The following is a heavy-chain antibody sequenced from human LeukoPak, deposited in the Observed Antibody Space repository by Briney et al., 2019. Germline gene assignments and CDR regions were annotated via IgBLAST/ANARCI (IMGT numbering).Heavy chain of an antibody. CDR2: IIPIFGTA. J-gene: IGHJ4*02. Sequence: ASVKVSCKASGYTFTSYGISWVRQAPGQGLEWMGGIIPIFGTANYAQKFQGRVTITADESTSTAYMELSSLRSEDTAVYYCARVGGGSYLFDYWGQGTLVTVSS. D-gene: IGHD1-26*01. V-gene: IGHV1-69*13. CDR1: GYTFTSYG. CDR3: ARVGGGSYLFDY.